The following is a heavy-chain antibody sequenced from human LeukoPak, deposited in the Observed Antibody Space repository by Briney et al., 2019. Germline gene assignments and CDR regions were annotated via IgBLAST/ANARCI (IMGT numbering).Heavy chain of an antibody. V-gene: IGHV4-39*01. Sequence: SETLSLTCTVSGGSISSSSYYWGWIRQPPRKGLEWIGSIYYSGSTYYNPSLKSRVTISVDTSKNQFSLKLSSVTAADTAVYYCATPDAGDYTNLFDYWGQGTLVTVSS. CDR3: ATPDAGDYTNLFDY. CDR2: IYYSGST. D-gene: IGHD4-17*01. J-gene: IGHJ4*02. CDR1: GGSISSSSYY.